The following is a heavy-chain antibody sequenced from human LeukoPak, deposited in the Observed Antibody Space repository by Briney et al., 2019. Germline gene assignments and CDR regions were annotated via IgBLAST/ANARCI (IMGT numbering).Heavy chain of an antibody. CDR2: IYPDDSDS. Sequence: PGASLQISCKGSGSIFTTYWIGWVRQLPGKGLEWMGIIYPDDSDSRYSPSFQGQVTISADRSISTAYLQWTSLKASDTAMYYCATRKGWEILLPNAFDIWGQGTMVTVSS. D-gene: IGHD1-26*01. CDR1: GSIFTTYW. CDR3: ATRKGWEILLPNAFDI. J-gene: IGHJ3*02. V-gene: IGHV5-51*01.